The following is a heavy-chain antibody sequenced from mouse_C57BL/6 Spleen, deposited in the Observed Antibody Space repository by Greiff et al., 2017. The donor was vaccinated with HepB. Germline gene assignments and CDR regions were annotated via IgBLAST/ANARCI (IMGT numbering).Heavy chain of an antibody. CDR3: ARDGYYPNYYAMDY. Sequence: QVQLQQSGAELVRPGTSVKVSCKASGYAFTNYLIEWVKQRPGQGLEWIGVINPGSGGTNYNEKFKGKATLTADKSSSTAYMQLSSLTSEDSAVYVCARDGYYPNYYAMDYWGQGTSVTVSS. CDR1: GYAFTNYL. V-gene: IGHV1-54*01. D-gene: IGHD2-3*01. J-gene: IGHJ4*01. CDR2: INPGSGGT.